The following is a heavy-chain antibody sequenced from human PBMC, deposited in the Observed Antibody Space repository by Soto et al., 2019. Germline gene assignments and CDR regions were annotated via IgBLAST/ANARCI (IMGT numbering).Heavy chain of an antibody. J-gene: IGHJ5*02. CDR1: GGSISSYY. V-gene: IGHV4-59*01. D-gene: IGHD5-12*01. CDR2: IYYSGST. CDR3: AREGGVATTGNWFDP. Sequence: SATLSLTCTVSGGSISSYYWSWIRQPPGKGLEWIGYIYYSGSTNYNPSLKSRVTISVDTSKNQFSLKLSSVTAADTAVYYCAREGGVATTGNWFDPWGQGTLVTVSS.